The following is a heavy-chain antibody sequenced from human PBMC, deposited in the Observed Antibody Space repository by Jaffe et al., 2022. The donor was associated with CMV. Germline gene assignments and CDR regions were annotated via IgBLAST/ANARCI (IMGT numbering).Heavy chain of an antibody. V-gene: IGHV4-39*01. Sequence: QLQLQESGPGLVKPSETLSLTCTVSGGSISSSSYYWGWIRQPPGKGLEWIGSIYYSGSTYYNPSLKSRVTISVDTSKNQFSLKLSSVTAADTAVYYCARHSGFGLYGGSHLFDYWGQGTLVTVSS. J-gene: IGHJ4*02. CDR2: IYYSGST. D-gene: IGHD3-16*01. CDR3: ARHSGFGLYGGSHLFDY. CDR1: GGSISSSSYY.